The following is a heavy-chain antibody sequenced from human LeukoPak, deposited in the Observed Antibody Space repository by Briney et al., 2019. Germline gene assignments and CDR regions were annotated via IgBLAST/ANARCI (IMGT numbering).Heavy chain of an antibody. Sequence: GGSLRLSCAASGFTFSRFAVRWVRQAPGKGLEWVAVISYDGSYKYYADSVQGRFTISRDNSKNTLYLQMNSLSTEDTAVYYCARVSGAEAATGGYFDRWGQGTLVTVSS. V-gene: IGHV3-30*04. CDR1: GFTFSRFA. D-gene: IGHD6-13*01. CDR2: ISYDGSYK. J-gene: IGHJ4*02. CDR3: ARVSGAEAATGGYFDR.